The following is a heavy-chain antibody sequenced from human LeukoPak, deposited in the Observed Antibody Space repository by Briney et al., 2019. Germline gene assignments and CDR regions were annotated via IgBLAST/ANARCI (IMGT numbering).Heavy chain of an antibody. CDR3: ARGIAVFGVAHRVYFDY. CDR2: IYTSGST. Sequence: PSETLSLTCTVSGGSISSGSYYWSWIRQPAGKGLEWIGHIYTSGSTNYNPSLKSRVTMSVDTSKNHFSLKLSSVTAADTAVYYCARGIAVFGVAHRVYFDYWGQGTLVTVSS. J-gene: IGHJ4*02. V-gene: IGHV4-61*09. CDR1: GGSISSGSYY. D-gene: IGHD3-3*01.